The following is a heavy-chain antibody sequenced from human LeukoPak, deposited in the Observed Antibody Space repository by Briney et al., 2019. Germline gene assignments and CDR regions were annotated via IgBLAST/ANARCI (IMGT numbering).Heavy chain of an antibody. CDR3: ARVGRGRCSSTSCYGNWFDP. J-gene: IGHJ5*02. Sequence: SVKVSCKASGGTFSSYAISWVRQAPGQGLEWMGGIIPIFGAANYAQKFQGRVTITADKSTNTAYMELSSLRSEDTAVYYCARVGRGRCSSTSCYGNWFDPWGQGTLVTVSS. CDR2: IIPIFGAA. CDR1: GGTFSSYA. V-gene: IGHV1-69*06. D-gene: IGHD2-2*01.